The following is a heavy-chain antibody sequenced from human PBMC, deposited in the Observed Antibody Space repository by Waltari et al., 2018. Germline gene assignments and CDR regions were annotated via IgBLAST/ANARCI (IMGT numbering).Heavy chain of an antibody. V-gene: IGHV3-30*01. CDR1: GFTFSSYA. D-gene: IGHD6-13*01. J-gene: IGHJ2*01. Sequence: QVQLVESGGGVVQPGRSLRLSCAASGFTFSSYALHWVRQAPGKGLEWVAVIEYDGSNKYYADSVKGRFTIARDNSKNTLYLQMNSLRAEDTAVYYCARDEQQWYFDLWGRGTLVTVSS. CDR3: ARDEQQWYFDL. CDR2: IEYDGSNK.